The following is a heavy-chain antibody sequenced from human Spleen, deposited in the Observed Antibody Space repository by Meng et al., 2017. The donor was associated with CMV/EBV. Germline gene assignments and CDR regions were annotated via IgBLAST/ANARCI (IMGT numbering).Heavy chain of an antibody. CDR3: AREAGGNAFDI. CDR2: ISSSSSYI. Sequence: GESLKISCAASGFTFDDYAMHWVRQAPGKGLEWVSSISSSSSYIYYADSVKGRFTISRDNAKNSLYLQMNSLRAEDTAVYYCAREAGGNAFDIWGQGTMVTVSS. V-gene: IGHV3-21*01. D-gene: IGHD3-16*01. CDR1: GFTFDDYA. J-gene: IGHJ3*02.